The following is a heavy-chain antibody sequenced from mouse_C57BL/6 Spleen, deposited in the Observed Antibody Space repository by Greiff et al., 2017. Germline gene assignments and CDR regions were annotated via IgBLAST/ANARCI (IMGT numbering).Heavy chain of an antibody. Sequence: DVQLVESGGGLVQPGGSLKLSCAASGFTFSDYYMYWVRQTPEKRLEWVAYISNGGGSTYYPDTVKGRFTISRDNAKNTLYLQMSRLKSEDTAMYYCARRGDYDPWFAYWGQGTLVTVSA. CDR1: GFTFSDYY. V-gene: IGHV5-12*01. D-gene: IGHD2-4*01. CDR3: ARRGDYDPWFAY. CDR2: ISNGGGST. J-gene: IGHJ3*01.